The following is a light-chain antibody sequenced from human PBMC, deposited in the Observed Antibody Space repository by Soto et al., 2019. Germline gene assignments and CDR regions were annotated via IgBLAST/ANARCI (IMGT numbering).Light chain of an antibody. CDR3: QQRSNWLLT. J-gene: IGKJ4*01. CDR1: QSVSSY. Sequence: EIVLTQSPATLSLSPGERATLSCRASQSVSSYLAWYQQKPGQAPGLLIYDASNRATGIPARFSGSGSGTDFTLTISSLEPEDFAVYYCQQRSNWLLTFGGGTKVDIK. CDR2: DAS. V-gene: IGKV3-11*01.